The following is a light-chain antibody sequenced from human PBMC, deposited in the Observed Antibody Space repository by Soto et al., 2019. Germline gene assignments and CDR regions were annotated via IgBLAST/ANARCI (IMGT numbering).Light chain of an antibody. Sequence: DIQMTQSPSSLSASVGDRVTITCRASQSISSYLNWYQQKPGKAPKLLIYAASNLQSGVPSRFSGSGSGTDFTLTISSLQPEDFATYYCQQTYSKPYTFGQGNKLEIK. V-gene: IGKV1-39*01. CDR1: QSISSY. CDR2: AAS. CDR3: QQTYSKPYT. J-gene: IGKJ2*01.